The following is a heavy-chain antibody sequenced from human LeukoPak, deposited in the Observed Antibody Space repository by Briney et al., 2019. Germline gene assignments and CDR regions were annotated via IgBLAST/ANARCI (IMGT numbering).Heavy chain of an antibody. CDR2: INPNSRGT. D-gene: IGHD3-9*01. J-gene: IGHJ4*02. Sequence: ASVKVSCKASGYTFTGYYMHWVRQAPGQGLEWMGWINPNSRGTNYAQKFQGRVTMTRDTSISTAYMELSRLRSDDTAVYYCARDGRYYVILTGYYNNHFDYWGQGTLVTVSS. V-gene: IGHV1-2*02. CDR1: GYTFTGYY. CDR3: ARDGRYYVILTGYYNNHFDY.